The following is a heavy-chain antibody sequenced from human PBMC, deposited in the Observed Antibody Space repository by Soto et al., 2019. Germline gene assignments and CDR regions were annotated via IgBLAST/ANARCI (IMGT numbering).Heavy chain of an antibody. CDR1: GGSISSGGYY. CDR2: IYYSGST. D-gene: IGHD3-22*01. J-gene: IGHJ6*02. V-gene: IGHV4-31*03. Sequence: QVQLQESGPGLVKPSQTLSLTCTVSGGSISSGGYYWSWIRQHPGKGLEWSGYIYYSGSTYYNPAPTSRVTISVDTSKNQFSLKLSSVTAADTAVYYCARTNPTSSGYGMDVWGQGTTVTVSS. CDR3: ARTNPTSSGYGMDV.